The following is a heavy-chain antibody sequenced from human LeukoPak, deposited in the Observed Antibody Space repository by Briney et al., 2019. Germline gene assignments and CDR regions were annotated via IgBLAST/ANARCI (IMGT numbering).Heavy chain of an antibody. CDR2: ITSSSDSI. V-gene: IGHV3-48*02. D-gene: IGHD1-26*01. CDR1: GFTFSAYS. CDR3: ARDPGYSRPSSYGYFDH. J-gene: IGHJ4*02. Sequence: PGGSLRPSCATSGFTFSAYSMIWVRQTPGKGLECLSYITSSSDSIHYADSVRGRFTVFRDNAKNSLYLQMNSLRDEDTAVYYCARDPGYSRPSSYGYFDHWGQGTLATVSS.